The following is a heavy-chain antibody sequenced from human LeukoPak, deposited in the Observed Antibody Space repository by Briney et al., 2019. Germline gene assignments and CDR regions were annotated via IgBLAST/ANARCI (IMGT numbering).Heavy chain of an antibody. V-gene: IGHV3-23*01. CDR2: ISGSGGST. Sequence: PGGSLRLSCAASGFTFSSYAMSWVRQAPGKGLEWVSAISGSGGSTYYADSVKGRFTISRDNSKNTLYLQMNSLRAEDTAVYYCAKDLTWHYYDSSGNGYFDYWGQGTLVTVSS. J-gene: IGHJ4*02. CDR1: GFTFSSYA. CDR3: AKDLTWHYYDSSGNGYFDY. D-gene: IGHD3-22*01.